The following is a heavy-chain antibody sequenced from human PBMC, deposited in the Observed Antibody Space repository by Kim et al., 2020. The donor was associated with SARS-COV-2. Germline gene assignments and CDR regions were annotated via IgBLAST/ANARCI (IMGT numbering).Heavy chain of an antibody. V-gene: IGHV2-5*01. Sequence: PSLKSRLTITKDTSKNQVVLTMTNMDPVDTATYYCAHMRDSGYDERTFDYWGQGTLVTVSS. D-gene: IGHD5-12*01. CDR3: AHMRDSGYDERTFDY. J-gene: IGHJ4*02.